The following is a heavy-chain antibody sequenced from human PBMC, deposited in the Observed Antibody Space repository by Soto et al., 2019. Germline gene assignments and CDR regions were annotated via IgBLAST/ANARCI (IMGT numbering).Heavy chain of an antibody. V-gene: IGHV3-48*02. CDR1: GFTFSSYS. D-gene: IGHD3-10*01. CDR2: ISSSSSTI. Sequence: EVQLVESGGGLVQPGGSLRLSCAASGFTFSSYSMNWVRQAPGKGLEWVSYISSSSSTIYYADSVKGRFTISRDNAKNSLYLQMNSLRDEDTAVYYCARDDYTYYYGSGSSTPFDYWGQGTLFTVSS. J-gene: IGHJ4*02. CDR3: ARDDYTYYYGSGSSTPFDY.